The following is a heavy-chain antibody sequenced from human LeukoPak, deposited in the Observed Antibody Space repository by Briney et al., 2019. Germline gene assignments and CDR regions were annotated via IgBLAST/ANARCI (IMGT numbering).Heavy chain of an antibody. Sequence: ASVKVSCKASGYTFTSYYMHWVRQAPGQGLEWRGIINPSGGSTSYAQKFQGRVTITTDESTSTAYMELSSLRSEDTAVYYCARALAYDSSAHGYWGQGTLVTVSS. D-gene: IGHD3-22*01. CDR3: ARALAYDSSAHGY. CDR1: GYTFTSYY. CDR2: INPSGGST. J-gene: IGHJ4*02. V-gene: IGHV1-46*01.